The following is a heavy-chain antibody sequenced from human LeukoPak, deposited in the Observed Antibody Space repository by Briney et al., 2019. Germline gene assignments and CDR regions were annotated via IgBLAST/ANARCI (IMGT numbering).Heavy chain of an antibody. CDR3: ARALPSYFDY. CDR2: ISYDGSNK. V-gene: IGHV3-30*01. Sequence: GRSLRLSCAASGFTFSSYATHWVRQAPGKGLEWVAVISYDGSNKYYADSAKGRFTISRDNSKNTLYLQMNSLRAEDTAVYYCARALPSYFDYWGQGTLVTVSS. J-gene: IGHJ4*02. CDR1: GFTFSSYA.